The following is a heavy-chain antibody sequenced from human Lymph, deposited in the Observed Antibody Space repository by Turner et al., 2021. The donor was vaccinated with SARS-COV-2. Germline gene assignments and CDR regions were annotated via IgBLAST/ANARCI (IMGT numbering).Heavy chain of an antibody. CDR1: GDSINSSFYY. D-gene: IGHD6-19*01. CDR3: ARGSPKGWYVPVFDY. V-gene: IGHV4-39*01. J-gene: IGHJ4*02. CDR2: IYYSGRT. Sequence: QLQLQESGPGLVKPSETLSLTCTVSGDSINSSFYYWGWIRQPPGKGLEWIGSIYYSGRTYYNPSLKSRVTISVDTSKNQFSLKLSSVTAADTAVFYCARGSPKGWYVPVFDYWGQGTLVTVSS.